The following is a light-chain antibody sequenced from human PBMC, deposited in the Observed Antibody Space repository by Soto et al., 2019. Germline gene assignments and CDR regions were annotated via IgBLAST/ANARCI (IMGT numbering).Light chain of an antibody. CDR1: QSVSNN. CDR3: QQYNDWPPWT. CDR2: GAS. Sequence: EILMTQSPATLSVSPGVRATLSCRASQSVSNNLAWYQQRPGRAPRLLIYGASTRATGIPARFSGSGSGTEFTLTISSLQSEDFAVYYCQQYNDWPPWTFGQGTKVEIK. V-gene: IGKV3-15*01. J-gene: IGKJ1*01.